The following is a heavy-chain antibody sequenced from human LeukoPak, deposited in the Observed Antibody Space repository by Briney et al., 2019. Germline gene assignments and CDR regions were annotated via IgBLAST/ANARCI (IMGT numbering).Heavy chain of an antibody. CDR2: IWYDGSNK. CDR3: AKVLGCSSTSCYLWGAFDI. Sequence: GGSLRLSCAASGFTFSSYGMHWVRQASGKGLEWVALIWYDGSNKYYADSVKGRFTISRDKSKNTLYLQMNSLRAEDTAVYYCAKVLGCSSTSCYLWGAFDIWGQGTMVTVSS. CDR1: GFTFSSYG. V-gene: IGHV3-33*03. D-gene: IGHD2-2*01. J-gene: IGHJ3*02.